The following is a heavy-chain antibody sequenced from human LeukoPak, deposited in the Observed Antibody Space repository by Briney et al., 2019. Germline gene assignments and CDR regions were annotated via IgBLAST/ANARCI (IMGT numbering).Heavy chain of an antibody. D-gene: IGHD5-12*01. V-gene: IGHV3-49*04. CDR1: GFTFGEYG. CDR2: IRSKVHDWTP. CDR3: TRAGGYDNFLDY. Sequence: PGGSLRLSCTTSGFTFGEYGFNWVRQAPGKGLEWVRFIRSKVHDWTPQYAASVRGRFTISRDDSKGIAYLEMSSLITEDTAVYFCTRAGGYDNFLDYWGQGTPVTVSS. J-gene: IGHJ4*02.